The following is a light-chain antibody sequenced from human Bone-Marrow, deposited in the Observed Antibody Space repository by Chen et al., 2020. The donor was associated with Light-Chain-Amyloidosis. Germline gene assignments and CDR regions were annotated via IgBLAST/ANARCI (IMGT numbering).Light chain of an antibody. Sequence: SYALTQPPSVSVSPGPTARITCSGNALPRKYAYWYQQKSGQAPVLVIYEDSKRPSGIPERFSGSSSGTMATFTISGAQVEDEADYYCYSTDGGGDHRGVFGGGTKLTVL. CDR2: EDS. CDR3: YSTDGGGDHRGV. CDR1: ALPRKY. V-gene: IGLV3-10*01. J-gene: IGLJ3*02.